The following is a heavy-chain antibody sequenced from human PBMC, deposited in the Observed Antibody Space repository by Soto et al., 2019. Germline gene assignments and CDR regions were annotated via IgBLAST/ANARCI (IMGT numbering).Heavy chain of an antibody. D-gene: IGHD3-16*01. J-gene: IGHJ4*02. V-gene: IGHV4-39*01. CDR3: ARLRGDMITFGGVTVDY. CDR1: GGSISSSSYY. CDR2: IYYSGSS. Sequence: QLQLQESGPGLVKPSETLSLTCTVSGGSISSSSYYWGWIRQPPGKGLEWIGSIYYSGSSYYNPSLKSRVTISADTSKNPSSLKLSSVTAADTAVYYCARLRGDMITFGGVTVDYWGQGTLVTVSS.